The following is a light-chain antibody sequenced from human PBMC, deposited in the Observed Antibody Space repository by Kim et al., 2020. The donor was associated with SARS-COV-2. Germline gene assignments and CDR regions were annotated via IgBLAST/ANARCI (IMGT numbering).Light chain of an antibody. J-gene: IGKJ5*01. CDR3: QQYGSSPPIT. Sequence: PGERAPLSGRASQSVGSSYLAWYQQKPGQAPRLLIYCASSRATGIPDRFSGSGSGTDFTLTISRLEPEDFAVYYCQQYGSSPPITFGQGTRLEIK. CDR2: CAS. CDR1: QSVGSSY. V-gene: IGKV3-20*01.